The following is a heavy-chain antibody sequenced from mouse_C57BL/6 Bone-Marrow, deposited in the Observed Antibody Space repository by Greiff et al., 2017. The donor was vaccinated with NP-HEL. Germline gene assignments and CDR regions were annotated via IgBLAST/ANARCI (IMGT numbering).Heavy chain of an antibody. V-gene: IGHV1-19*01. CDR3: ARRVTTYYFDY. CDR1: GYTFTDYY. J-gene: IGHJ2*01. CDR2: INPYNGGT. D-gene: IGHD2-1*01. Sequence: EVQLQQSGPVLVKPGASVKMSCKASGYTFTDYYMNWVKQSHGKSLEWIGVINPYNGGTSYNQKFKGKATLTVDKSSSTAYMELNSLTSEDSAVYYCARRVTTYYFDYWGQGTTLTVSS.